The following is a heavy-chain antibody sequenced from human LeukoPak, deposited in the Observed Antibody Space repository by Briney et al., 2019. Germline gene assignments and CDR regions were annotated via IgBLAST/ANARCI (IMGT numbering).Heavy chain of an antibody. CDR2: IFNTGPA. CDR3: AASWNDERCFDP. CDR1: GASVSTTPYY. V-gene: IGHV4-61*10. D-gene: IGHD1-1*01. Sequence: SETLSLTCKVSGASVSTTPYYWTWIRQPAGKGLEWIGRIFNTGPANYNPSFKSRVTISLDTSKNEFSLNLNSVTAADTAVYFCAASWNDERCFDPWGQGTLVTVSS. J-gene: IGHJ5*02.